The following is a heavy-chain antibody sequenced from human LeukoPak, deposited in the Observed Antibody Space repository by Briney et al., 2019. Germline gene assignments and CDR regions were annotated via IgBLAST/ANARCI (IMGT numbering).Heavy chain of an antibody. J-gene: IGHJ3*02. D-gene: IGHD4/OR15-4a*01. CDR3: ARDRAREDAFDI. V-gene: IGHV4-59*01. CDR2: IYYSGST. Sequence: PSETLSLTCTVSGGSISSYYWSWIRQPPGKGLEWIGYIYYSGSTNYNPSLKSRVTISVDTSKNQFSLKLTSVTAADTAVYYCARDRAREDAFDIWGQGTVVTVPS. CDR1: GGSISSYY.